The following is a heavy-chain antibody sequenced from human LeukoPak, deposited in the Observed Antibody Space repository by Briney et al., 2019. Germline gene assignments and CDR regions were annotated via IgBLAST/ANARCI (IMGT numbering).Heavy chain of an antibody. J-gene: IGHJ4*02. CDR1: GASTSSYN. V-gene: IGHV4-59*13. CDR2: IYYSGST. D-gene: IGHD3-22*01. Sequence: SETLPLTCTASGASTSSYNWSWIRQPPGKGLEWIGYIYYSGSTNYNPSLKSRVTISVDTSKNQFSLKLSSVTAADTAVYYCARRDSSGSTSFDYWGQGTLVTVSS. CDR3: ARRDSSGSTSFDY.